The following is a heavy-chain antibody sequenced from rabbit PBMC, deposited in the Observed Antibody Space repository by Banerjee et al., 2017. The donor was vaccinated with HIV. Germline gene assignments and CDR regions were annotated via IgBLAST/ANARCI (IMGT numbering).Heavy chain of an antibody. V-gene: IGHV1S40*01. CDR1: GFSFSSGYF. CDR3: ARGDIFSSSAYYELDL. Sequence: QSLEESGGDLVKPGASLTLTCTASGFSFSSGYFMCWVRQAPGKGLEWIACIHAGSGGTYYASWVISRFTISKTSSTTVTLQLDSLTAADTATYFCARGDIFSSSAYYELDLWGPGTLVTVS. CDR2: IHAGSGGT. D-gene: IGHD1-1*01. J-gene: IGHJ6*01.